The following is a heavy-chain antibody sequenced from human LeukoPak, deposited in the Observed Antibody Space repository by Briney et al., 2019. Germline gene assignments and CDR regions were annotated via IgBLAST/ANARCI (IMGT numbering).Heavy chain of an antibody. D-gene: IGHD6-19*01. CDR1: GYTFTSYG. CDR3: ARDRDSSGWLYGMDV. V-gene: IGHV1-18*01. J-gene: IGHJ6*02. CDR2: ISAYNGNT. Sequence: ASVKVSCKASGYTFTSYGISWVRQAPGQGLEWMGWISAYNGNTNYAQKLQGRVTMNTDTSTSTAYMELRSLRSDDTAVYYCARDRDSSGWLYGMDVWGQGTTVTVSS.